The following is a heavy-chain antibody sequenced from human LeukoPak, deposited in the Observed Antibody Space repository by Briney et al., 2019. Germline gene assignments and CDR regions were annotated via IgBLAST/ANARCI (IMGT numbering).Heavy chain of an antibody. CDR2: INHSGST. J-gene: IGHJ6*03. V-gene: IGHV4-34*01. CDR1: GGSISSYY. Sequence: SETLSLTCTFSGGSISSYYWSWIRQPPGKGLEWIGEINHSGSTNYNPSLKSRVTISVDTSKNQFSLKLSSVTAADTAVYYCARDLSGSSTKDYYYYMDVWGKGTTVTVSS. CDR3: ARDLSGSSTKDYYYYMDV. D-gene: IGHD1-26*01.